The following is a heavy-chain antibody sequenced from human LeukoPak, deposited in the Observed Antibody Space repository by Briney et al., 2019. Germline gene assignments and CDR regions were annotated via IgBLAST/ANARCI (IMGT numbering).Heavy chain of an antibody. J-gene: IGHJ4*02. V-gene: IGHV3-23*01. CDR3: ATYRQVLLPFES. Sequence: GGSLRLSCAASGFTFSSYSMNWVRQAPGKGLEWVSGISGGGGTTHYADSVKGRFTISRDNSKNTLYLQVNSLRAEDTAIYYCATYRQVLLPFESWGQGTLVTVSS. CDR2: ISGGGGTT. CDR1: GFTFSSYS. D-gene: IGHD2-8*02.